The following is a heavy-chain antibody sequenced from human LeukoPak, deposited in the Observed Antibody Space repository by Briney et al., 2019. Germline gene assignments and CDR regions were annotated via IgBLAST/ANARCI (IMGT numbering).Heavy chain of an antibody. Sequence: SETLSLTCAVYGGSFSGYYWSWIRQPPGKGLEWIGYIYYSGSTNYNPSLKSRVTISVDTSKNQFSLKLSSVTAADTAVYYCARERYSYGANGWFDPWGQGTLVTVSS. J-gene: IGHJ5*02. CDR3: ARERYSYGANGWFDP. CDR1: GGSFSGYY. V-gene: IGHV4-59*01. CDR2: IYYSGST. D-gene: IGHD5-18*01.